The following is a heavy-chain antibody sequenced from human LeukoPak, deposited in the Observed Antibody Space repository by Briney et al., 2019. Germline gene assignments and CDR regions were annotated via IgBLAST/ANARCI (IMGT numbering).Heavy chain of an antibody. CDR1: GFTFSSYG. J-gene: IGHJ4*02. D-gene: IGHD6-19*01. CDR2: ISYDGSNK. V-gene: IGHV3-30*03. CDR3: ARGYAVAGHFDY. Sequence: GGSLRLSCAASGFTFSSYGMHWVRQAPGKGLEWVAVISYDGSNKYYADSVKGRFTISRDNSKNTLYLQMNSLRAEDTAVYYCARGYAVAGHFDYWGQGTLVTVSS.